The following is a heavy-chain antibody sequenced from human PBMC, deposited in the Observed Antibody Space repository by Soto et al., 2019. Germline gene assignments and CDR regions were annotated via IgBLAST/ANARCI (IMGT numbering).Heavy chain of an antibody. CDR3: ARSVAVPGAHIDY. CDR1: GGSSSGSY. D-gene: IGHD6-19*01. Sequence: PSETLSLTCSVSGGSSSGSYWSWIRQSPGKGLEWLGYVYYTGSTNYSPSLRSRVSISVDTSKNEFSLRLSSVTAADTAVYFRARSVAVPGAHIDYWGQGTQVTVSS. J-gene: IGHJ4*02. CDR2: VYYTGST. V-gene: IGHV4-59*01.